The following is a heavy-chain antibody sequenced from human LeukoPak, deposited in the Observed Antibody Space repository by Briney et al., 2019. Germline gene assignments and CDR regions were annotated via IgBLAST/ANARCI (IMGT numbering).Heavy chain of an antibody. V-gene: IGHV3-48*03. Sequence: PGGSLRLSCAASGFTFSSYEMNWVRQAPGKGLEWVSYISSSGSTIYYADSVKGRFTISRDNAKNSLYLQMNSLRAEDTAVYYCARDHYDMRRGFDYWGQGTLVTVSS. D-gene: IGHD3-22*01. CDR2: ISSSGSTI. J-gene: IGHJ4*02. CDR1: GFTFSSYE. CDR3: ARDHYDMRRGFDY.